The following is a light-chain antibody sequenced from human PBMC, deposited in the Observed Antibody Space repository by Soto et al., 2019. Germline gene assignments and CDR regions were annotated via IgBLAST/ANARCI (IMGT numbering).Light chain of an antibody. V-gene: IGLV2-8*01. CDR3: NSHAGSNNYV. CDR2: GVS. J-gene: IGLJ1*01. CDR1: SSDVGGYNY. Sequence: QSALTQPPSASGSPGQSVTISCTGTSSDVGGYNYVSWYQQHPGKAPKLIISGVSKRPSGVPDRFSGSKSGNTASLTVSGLQAEDEADYYCNSHAGSNNYVFGTGTKVTVL.